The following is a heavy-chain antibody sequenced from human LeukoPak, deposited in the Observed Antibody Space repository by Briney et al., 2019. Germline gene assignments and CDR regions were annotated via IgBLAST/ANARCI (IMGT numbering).Heavy chain of an antibody. CDR3: AKVTAYYDFWSGYSDKYYFDY. J-gene: IGHJ4*02. CDR2: IWYDGSNK. CDR1: GFTFSSYG. Sequence: GGSLRLSCAASGFTFSSYGMHWVRQAPGKGLEWVAVIWYDGSNKYYADSVKGRFTISRDNSKNTLYLQMNSLRAEDTAVYYCAKVTAYYDFWSGYSDKYYFDYWGQGTLVTVSS. D-gene: IGHD3-3*01. V-gene: IGHV3-30*02.